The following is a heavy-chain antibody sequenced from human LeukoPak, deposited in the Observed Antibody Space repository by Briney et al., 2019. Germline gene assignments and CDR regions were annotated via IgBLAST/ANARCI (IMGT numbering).Heavy chain of an antibody. CDR3: TKVMEQQLVSTDY. D-gene: IGHD6-6*01. J-gene: IGHJ4*02. V-gene: IGHV3-30*02. CDR1: GFTFSTYG. Sequence: PGGSLRLSCAASGFTFSTYGMHWDRQAPGKGLEWVAFIRYDGSNENYTDSVKGRFTISRDNSKNTVYLQMNSLRTEDTAIYYCTKVMEQQLVSTDYWGQGTLVTVSS. CDR2: IRYDGSNE.